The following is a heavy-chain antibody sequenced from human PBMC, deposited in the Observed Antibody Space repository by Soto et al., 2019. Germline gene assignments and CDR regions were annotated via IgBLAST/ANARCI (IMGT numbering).Heavy chain of an antibody. CDR3: ARDPGIAVAGNYYYYGMDV. D-gene: IGHD6-19*01. J-gene: IGHJ6*02. CDR1: GGTFSSYA. V-gene: IGHV1-69*01. CDR2: IIPIFGTA. Sequence: QVQLVQSGAEVKKPGSSVKVSCKASGGTFSSYAISWVRQAPGQGLEWMGGIIPIFGTANYAQKFQGRVTITADESTSTAYMELSSLRSDDTAVYYCARDPGIAVAGNYYYYGMDVWGQGTTVTVSS.